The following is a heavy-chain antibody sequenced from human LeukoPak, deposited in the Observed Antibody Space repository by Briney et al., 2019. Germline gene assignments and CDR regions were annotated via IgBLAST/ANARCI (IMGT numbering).Heavy chain of an antibody. CDR2: ISYDGSNK. J-gene: IGHJ4*02. CDR1: GFTFSSYG. D-gene: IGHD3-10*01. CDR3: AGGGSGTYGFDW. Sequence: GGSLRLSCAASGFTFSSYGMHWVRQAPGKGLEWVAVISYDGSNKYYADSVKGRFTISRDNSKNTLYLQMNSLRAEDTAVYYCAGGGSGTYGFDWWGQGTLVTVSS. V-gene: IGHV3-30*03.